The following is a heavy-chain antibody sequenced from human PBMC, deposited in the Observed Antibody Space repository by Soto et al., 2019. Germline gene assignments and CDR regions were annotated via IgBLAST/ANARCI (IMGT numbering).Heavy chain of an antibody. J-gene: IGHJ1*01. CDR2: ISYDGSNK. CDR1: GFTFSSYA. Sequence: QVQLVESGGGVVQPGRSLRLSCAASGFTFSSYAMQWVRQAPGKGLEWVAVISYDGSNKYYADSVKGRFTISRDNSKNTLYLQMNSLRAEDTAVYYCARDLAVAGTAWYFQHWGQGTLVTVSS. CDR3: ARDLAVAGTAWYFQH. D-gene: IGHD6-19*01. V-gene: IGHV3-30-3*01.